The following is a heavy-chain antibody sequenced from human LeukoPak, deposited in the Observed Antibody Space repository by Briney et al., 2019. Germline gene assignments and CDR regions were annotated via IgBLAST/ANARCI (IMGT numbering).Heavy chain of an antibody. CDR3: ARGTTRGLRSDNWFDP. V-gene: IGHV4-39*07. Sequence: PSETLSLTCTVSGGSISSSSYYWGWIRQPPGTGLEWIGSIYYSGSTYYNPSLKSRVTISVDTSKNQFSLKLSSVTAADTAVYYCARGTTRGLRSDNWFDPWGQGTLVTVSS. CDR1: GGSISSSSYY. J-gene: IGHJ5*02. D-gene: IGHD3-3*01. CDR2: IYYSGST.